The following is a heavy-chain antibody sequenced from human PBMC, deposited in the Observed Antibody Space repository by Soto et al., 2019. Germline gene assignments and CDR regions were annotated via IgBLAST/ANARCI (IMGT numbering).Heavy chain of an antibody. J-gene: IGHJ6*02. V-gene: IGHV3-48*01. CDR1: GFSFSDYS. CDR3: ATDSRFWEV. D-gene: IGHD2-2*01. CDR2: ISLTNSTM. Sequence: PGGSLRLSCVGSGFSFSDYSMSRVRQAPGRGLEWLSYISLTNSTMYYSASVKGRFTIYRDNAKNSLNLQMNSLRAEDTAVYYCATDSRFWEVWDQGTTGTVAS.